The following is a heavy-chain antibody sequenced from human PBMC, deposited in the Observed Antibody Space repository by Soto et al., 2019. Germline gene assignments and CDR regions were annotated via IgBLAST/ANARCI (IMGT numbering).Heavy chain of an antibody. D-gene: IGHD6-19*01. J-gene: IGHJ4*02. V-gene: IGHV3-33*01. CDR3: ARDCAGYSSGWYQRGGFDY. CDR2: IWYDGSNK. Sequence: QVQLVESGGGVGQPGRSLRLSCAASGFTFSCYGMHWVRQAPGKGMEWVAVIWYDGSNKYYADSVKGRFTTSRDNSKNTLYLQMNSLRAEDTAVYYCARDCAGYSSGWYQRGGFDYWGQGTLVTVSS. CDR1: GFTFSCYG.